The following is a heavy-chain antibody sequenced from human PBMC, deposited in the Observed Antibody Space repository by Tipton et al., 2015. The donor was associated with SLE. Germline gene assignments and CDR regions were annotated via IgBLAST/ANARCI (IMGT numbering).Heavy chain of an antibody. V-gene: IGHV4-59*11. D-gene: IGHD2-15*01. J-gene: IGHJ4*02. CDR2: IYYSGST. Sequence: LRLSCTVSGGSISSHYWSWIRQPPGKGLEWIGYIYYSGSTNHNPSLKSRVTISVDTSKNQFSLKLSSVTAADTAVYYCARGVVVAATQFDYWGQGTLVTVS. CDR3: ARGVVVAATQFDY. CDR1: GGSISSHY.